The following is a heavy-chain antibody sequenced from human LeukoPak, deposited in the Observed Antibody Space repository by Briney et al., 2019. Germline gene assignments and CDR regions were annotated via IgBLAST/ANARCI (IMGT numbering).Heavy chain of an antibody. V-gene: IGHV3-64*01. CDR1: GFTFGSYA. J-gene: IGHJ4*02. D-gene: IGHD6-19*01. Sequence: PGGSLRLSCAASGFTFGSYAMHWVRQAPGKGLEYVSAISSNGGSTYYASSVKGRFTISRDNSKNTLYLQMGSLGAEDMAVYYCARSYSSGWYSYYWGQGTLVTVSS. CDR3: ARSYSSGWYSYY. CDR2: ISSNGGST.